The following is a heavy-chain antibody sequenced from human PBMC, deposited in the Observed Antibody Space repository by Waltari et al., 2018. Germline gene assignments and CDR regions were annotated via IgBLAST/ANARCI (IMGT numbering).Heavy chain of an antibody. CDR1: GGTFSSYA. Sequence: QVQLVQSGAEVKKHGSSVKVSCNASGGTFSSYAISWVRKAPGQGLEWMGGLIPSFGTANYSQKFQGSGTITADESTSTAYMELSSLGSEDTAVYYCARSLRPNHYVWGSHRGFDYWGQGTLVTVSS. CDR2: LIPSFGTA. CDR3: ARSLRPNHYVWGSHRGFDY. D-gene: IGHD3-16*02. J-gene: IGHJ4*02. V-gene: IGHV1-69*01.